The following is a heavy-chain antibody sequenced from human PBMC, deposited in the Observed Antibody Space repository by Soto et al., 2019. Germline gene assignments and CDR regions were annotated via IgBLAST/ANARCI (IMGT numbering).Heavy chain of an antibody. CDR2: IYHTGST. D-gene: IGHD7-27*01. Sequence: SETLSLTCAVSGGSISSDNWWNWVRQPPGKGLEWIGEIYHTGSTNYNPSLKSRATISVDKSKNQFSLKLTSVTVADTAVYYCAKDLWGAKATDYWGQGTLVTVSS. J-gene: IGHJ4*02. V-gene: IGHV4-4*02. CDR3: AKDLWGAKATDY. CDR1: GGSISSDNW.